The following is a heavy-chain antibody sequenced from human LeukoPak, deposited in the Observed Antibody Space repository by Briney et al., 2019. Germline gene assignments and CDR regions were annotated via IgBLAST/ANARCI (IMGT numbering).Heavy chain of an antibody. CDR1: GGSISSYY. CDR2: IYTSGST. D-gene: IGHD6-19*01. J-gene: IGHJ5*02. Sequence: SETLSLTCTVSGGSISSYYWSWIRQPAGKGLEWIGRIYTSGSTNYNPSLKSRATMSVDTSKNQFSLKLSSVTAADTAVYYCAGGYSSGWRLRYNWFDPWGQGTLVTVSS. CDR3: AGGYSSGWRLRYNWFDP. V-gene: IGHV4-4*07.